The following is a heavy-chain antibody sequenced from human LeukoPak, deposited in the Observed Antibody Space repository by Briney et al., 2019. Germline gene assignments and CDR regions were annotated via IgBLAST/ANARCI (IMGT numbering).Heavy chain of an antibody. CDR2: FDPEDGGT. V-gene: IGHV1-24*01. Sequence: ASVKVSCKVSGYALTELSMHWVRQAPGKGLEWMGGFDPEDGGTIYAQKFQGRVTMTEDTSTDTAYMELSSLRSEDTAVYYCARDTIIAARPVLNWFDPWGQGTLVTVSS. D-gene: IGHD6-6*01. CDR3: ARDTIIAARPVLNWFDP. J-gene: IGHJ5*02. CDR1: GYALTELS.